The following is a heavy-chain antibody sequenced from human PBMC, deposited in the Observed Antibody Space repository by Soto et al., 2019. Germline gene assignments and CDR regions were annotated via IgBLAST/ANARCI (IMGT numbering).Heavy chain of an antibody. CDR1: GDSISSSSSY. CDR3: ARRGLIQIPL. CDR2: IYHGGST. V-gene: IGHV4-39*01. J-gene: IGHJ3*01. Sequence: QLQLQESGPGLVKPSETLSLTCTVSGDSISSSSSYWVWIRQPPGKGLEWVGSIYHGGSTYYNPSLQSRATISVDTSKNLFSLNLRSVTAADTAMYYCARRGLIQIPLWGQGTMVTVSS.